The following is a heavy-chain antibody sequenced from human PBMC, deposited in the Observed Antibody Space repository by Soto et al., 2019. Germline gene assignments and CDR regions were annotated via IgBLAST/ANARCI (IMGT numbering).Heavy chain of an antibody. CDR3: ARTTRGYSSFYGMDV. Sequence: LRLSCAASGFTFSSYAMSWVRQPPGKALEWLALIDWDGDKYYTTSLKTRLTISKDTSKNQVVLTMTNMDPVDTATYYCARTTRGYSSFYGMDVWGQGTTVTVSS. CDR2: IDWDGDK. D-gene: IGHD5-18*01. V-gene: IGHV2-70*20. J-gene: IGHJ6*02. CDR1: GFTFSSYAM.